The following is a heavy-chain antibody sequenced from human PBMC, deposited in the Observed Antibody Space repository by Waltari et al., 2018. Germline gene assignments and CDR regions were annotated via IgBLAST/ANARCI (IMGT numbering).Heavy chain of an antibody. Sequence: QLQLQESGPGLVKPSGTLSLTCTVSGDSISSSYWWSWVRQPPGKGREWMWQIHGSGRPNYNPSLESRVTISLDTSNNQFSRKVTSATASDTAVYYCARDRGRGLYLDSWGQGALVTVSP. CDR3: ARDRGRGLYLDS. J-gene: IGHJ4*02. CDR2: IHGSGRP. CDR1: GDSISSSYW. V-gene: IGHV4-4*02. D-gene: IGHD2-15*01.